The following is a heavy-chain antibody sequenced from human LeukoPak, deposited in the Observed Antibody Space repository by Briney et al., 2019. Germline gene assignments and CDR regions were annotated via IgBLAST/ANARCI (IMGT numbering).Heavy chain of an antibody. Sequence: SETLSLTCTGSGGSISGYYWNWIRQSPGKGLEWIGYIYDSGTANYNPSLKSRVAISIDTSKNQFSLKVNSLTAADTALYFCARKNFYPSWYFDVWGRGTLVTVSS. J-gene: IGHJ2*01. CDR3: ARKNFYPSWYFDV. CDR2: IYDSGTA. CDR1: GGSISGYY. V-gene: IGHV4-59*08. D-gene: IGHD3-3*01.